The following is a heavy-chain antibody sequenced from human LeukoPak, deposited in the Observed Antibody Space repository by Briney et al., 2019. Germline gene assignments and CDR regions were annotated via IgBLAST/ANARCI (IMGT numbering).Heavy chain of an antibody. J-gene: IGHJ6*03. Sequence: PSETLSLTCSVSGGSISGYFWSWIRQPPGKGLEWIGYIYSSGNTNYNSSLKSRLTISIDTSKKQFSLRLNSVTAAGTAVYYCARFQSNAIGYMDVWGKGTTVTVSS. D-gene: IGHD2-21*01. CDR2: IYSSGNT. CDR1: GGSISGYF. V-gene: IGHV4-59*01. CDR3: ARFQSNAIGYMDV.